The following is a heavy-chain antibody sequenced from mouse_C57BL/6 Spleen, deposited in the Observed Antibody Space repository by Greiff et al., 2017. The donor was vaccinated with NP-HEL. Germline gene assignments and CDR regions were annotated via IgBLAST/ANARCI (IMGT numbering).Heavy chain of an antibody. D-gene: IGHD1-1*01. J-gene: IGHJ3*01. Sequence: VQGVESGPGLVAPSQSLSITCTVSGFSLTSYGVSWVRQPPGKGLEWLGVIWGDGGTNDHSALISRLSISKDNSKSQVFLKLNSLQTDDTATYYCAKVDGFTGFAYWGQGTLVTVSA. CDR1: GFSLTSYG. CDR2: IWGDGGT. CDR3: AKVDGFTGFAY. V-gene: IGHV2-3*01.